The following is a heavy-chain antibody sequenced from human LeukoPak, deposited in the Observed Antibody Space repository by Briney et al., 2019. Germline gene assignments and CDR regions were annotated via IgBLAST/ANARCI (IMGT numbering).Heavy chain of an antibody. D-gene: IGHD3-22*01. Sequence: GGTLRLSCAASGFTFSSQGMTWVRQSPGKGLEWVSYISSSGSTIYYADSVKGRFTISRDNARNSLYLKMNSLRAEDTAVYYCARDNYDSSGPYYFDYWGQGTLVTVSS. CDR1: GFTFSSQG. V-gene: IGHV3-48*04. CDR3: ARDNYDSSGPYYFDY. CDR2: ISSSGSTI. J-gene: IGHJ4*02.